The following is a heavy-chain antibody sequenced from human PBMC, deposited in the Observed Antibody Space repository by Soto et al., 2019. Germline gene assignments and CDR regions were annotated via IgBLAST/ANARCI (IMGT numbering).Heavy chain of an antibody. Sequence: SETLSLTCTVSGGSISSGGYYWSWIRQPPGKGLEWIGYIYHSGSTYYNPSLKSRVTTSVDTSKNQFSLKLSSVTAADTAVYFCARRYGGNFDYWGQGTLVTVSS. V-gene: IGHV4-30-2*03. D-gene: IGHD1-26*01. CDR2: IYHSGST. J-gene: IGHJ4*02. CDR3: ARRYGGNFDY. CDR1: GGSISSGGYY.